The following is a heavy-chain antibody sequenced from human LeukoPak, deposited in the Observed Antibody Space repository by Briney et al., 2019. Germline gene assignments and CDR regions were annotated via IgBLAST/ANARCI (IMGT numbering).Heavy chain of an antibody. CDR1: GGTFSTYA. J-gene: IGHJ6*02. D-gene: IGHD2-2*01. Sequence: GASVKVSCKASGGTFSTYAVSWVRQAPGQGLEWMGGVIPVFGAANYAQDFQDRVTLTADESTNTAYMDLSDLRSDDTAVYYCARTRSGCSTTNCYPYDMDVWGQGTTVTVSS. CDR3: ARTRSGCSTTNCYPYDMDV. CDR2: VIPVFGAA. V-gene: IGHV1-69*13.